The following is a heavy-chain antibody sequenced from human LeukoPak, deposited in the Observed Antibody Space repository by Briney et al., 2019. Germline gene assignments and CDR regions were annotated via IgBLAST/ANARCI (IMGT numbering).Heavy chain of an antibody. J-gene: IGHJ6*02. CDR2: IYYSGST. CDR3: AREVRGVIITTYYYYGMDV. V-gene: IGHV4-30-4*01. CDR1: GGSISSGDYY. D-gene: IGHD3-10*01. Sequence: PSQTLSLTCTVSGGSISSGDYYWSWIRQPPGKGLEWIGYIYYSGSTYYNPSLKSRVTISVDTSKNQFSLKLSSVTAADTAVYYCAREVRGVIITTYYYYGMDVWGQGTTATVSS.